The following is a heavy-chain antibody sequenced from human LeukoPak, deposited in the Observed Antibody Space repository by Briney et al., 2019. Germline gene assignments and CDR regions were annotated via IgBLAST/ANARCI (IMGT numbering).Heavy chain of an antibody. J-gene: IGHJ4*02. CDR3: TRVRIDGYSDY. CDR2: IYYRGST. Sequence: SETLSLTCTVSADSISNYHRSWIRQPPGKGLEWIGYIYYRGSTNYNPSLKSRVTISIDTSKKQFSLKLSSVTAADTAVYYCTRVRIDGYSDYWGQGTLVTVSS. CDR1: ADSISNYH. D-gene: IGHD5-24*01. V-gene: IGHV4-59*01.